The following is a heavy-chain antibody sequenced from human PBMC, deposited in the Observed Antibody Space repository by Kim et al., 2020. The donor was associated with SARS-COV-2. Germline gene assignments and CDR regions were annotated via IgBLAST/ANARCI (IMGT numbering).Heavy chain of an antibody. CDR3: ANRMVGPVDS. V-gene: IGHV3-11*01. Sequence: TIYYADSVKGRFTISRDNAKNSLYLQMNSLRAEDTAVYYCANRMVGPVDSWGQGTLVTVSS. D-gene: IGHD1-26*01. CDR2: TI. J-gene: IGHJ4*02.